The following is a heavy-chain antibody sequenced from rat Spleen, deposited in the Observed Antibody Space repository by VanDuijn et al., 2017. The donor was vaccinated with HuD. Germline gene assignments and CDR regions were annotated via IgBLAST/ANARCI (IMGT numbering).Heavy chain of an antibody. V-gene: IGHV6-6*01. CDR3: AWRTYYGYTGDY. J-gene: IGHJ2*01. CDR1: GFTFSTAW. D-gene: IGHD1-9*01. Sequence: EVQVLESGGGLVQPGNSLKLSCATSGFTFSTAWMYWYRQFPEKRLEWVARIKAKSNNYATDYTESVKGRFTISRDDSKSSIYLQMNNLKEEDTAIYYCAWRTYYGYTGDYWGQGVMVTVSS. CDR2: IKAKSNNYAT.